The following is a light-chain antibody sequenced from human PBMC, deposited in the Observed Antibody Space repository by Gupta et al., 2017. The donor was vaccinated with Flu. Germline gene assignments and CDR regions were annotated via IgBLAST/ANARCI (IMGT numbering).Light chain of an antibody. CDR1: QSVARN. J-gene: IGKJ1*01. CDR3: QQYKDWPAWT. Sequence: EIVMTQSPATLSVSPGERATLSCRASQSVARNLAWYQQKLGQAPRLLIYGASTRDTGIPARFSGSGFGKELTLTISSRQSEDFASYFCQQYKDWPAWTFGQGTKVEIK. V-gene: IGKV3D-15*01. CDR2: GAS.